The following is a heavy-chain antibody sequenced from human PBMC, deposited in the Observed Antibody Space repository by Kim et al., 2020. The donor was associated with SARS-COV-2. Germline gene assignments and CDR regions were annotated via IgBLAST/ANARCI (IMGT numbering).Heavy chain of an antibody. V-gene: IGHV3-43*02. CDR2: ISRDGGST. Sequence: GGSLRLSCAASGFTFEDYAMHWVRQAPGKGLEWVSLISRDGGSTYYADPVKGRFTISRDNSKNSLYLQMNGLRTEDTALYYCAKDSGSYYWEDWFFDLWGRGTLHSVSS. CDR3: AKDSGSYYWEDWFFDL. CDR1: GFTFEDYA. D-gene: IGHD1-26*01. J-gene: IGHJ2*01.